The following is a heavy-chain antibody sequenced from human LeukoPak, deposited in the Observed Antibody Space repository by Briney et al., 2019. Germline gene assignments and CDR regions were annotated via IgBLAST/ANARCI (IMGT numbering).Heavy chain of an antibody. CDR3: ARDRYSSGWYGDFDC. CDR1: GFTFSSYA. V-gene: IGHV3-23*01. J-gene: IGHJ4*02. CDR2: ISGSGGST. D-gene: IGHD6-19*01. Sequence: GGSLRLSCAASGFTFSSYAMSWVRQAPGKGLEWVSAISGSGGSTYYADSVKGRFTISRDNSKNTLYLQMNSLRAEDTAVYYCARDRYSSGWYGDFDCWGQGTLVTVSS.